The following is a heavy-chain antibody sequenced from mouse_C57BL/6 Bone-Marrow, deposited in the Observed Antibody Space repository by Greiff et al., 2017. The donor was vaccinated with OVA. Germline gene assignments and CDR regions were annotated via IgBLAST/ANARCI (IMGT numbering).Heavy chain of an antibody. CDR2: IYPGSGST. CDR1: GYTFTSYW. J-gene: IGHJ2*01. Sequence: QVHVKQPGAELVKPGASVKMSCKASGYTFTSYWITWVKQRPGQGLEWIGDIYPGSGSTNYNEKFKSKATLTVDTSSSTAYMQLSSLTSEDSAVYYCVFYYGYLYYFADWGQGTTLTVAA. D-gene: IGHD2-2*01. CDR3: VFYYGYLYYFAD. V-gene: IGHV1-55*01.